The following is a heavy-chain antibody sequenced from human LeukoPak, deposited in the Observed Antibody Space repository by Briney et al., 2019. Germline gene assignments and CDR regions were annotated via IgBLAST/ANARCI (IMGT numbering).Heavy chain of an antibody. J-gene: IGHJ3*02. CDR2: IYPGDSDT. V-gene: IGHV5-51*01. Sequence: GESLKISCRVSGYAFASYWIGWVRQVPGKGLEWMGIIYPGDSDTRYSPSFQGQVTISADKPISTAYLQWSSLKASDTAMYYCARHGEMATISEAFDIWGQGTMVTVSS. D-gene: IGHD5-24*01. CDR3: ARHGEMATISEAFDI. CDR1: GYAFASYW.